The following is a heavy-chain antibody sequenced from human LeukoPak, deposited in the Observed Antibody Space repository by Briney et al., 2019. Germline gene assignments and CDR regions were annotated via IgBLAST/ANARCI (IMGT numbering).Heavy chain of an antibody. V-gene: IGHV3-53*01. CDR2: IYSGGST. D-gene: IGHD3-22*01. Sequence: GGSLRLSCAASGFTVSSNYMSWVRQAPGKGLEWVSVIYSGGSTYYADSVKGRFTISRDNSKNTLYLQMNSLRAEDTAVYYCASRRGYYYVVDAFDIWGQGTMVTVSS. CDR1: GFTVSSNY. J-gene: IGHJ3*02. CDR3: ASRRGYYYVVDAFDI.